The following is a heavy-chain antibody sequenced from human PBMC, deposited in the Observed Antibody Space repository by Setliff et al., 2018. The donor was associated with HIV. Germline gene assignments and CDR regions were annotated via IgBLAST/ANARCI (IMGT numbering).Heavy chain of an antibody. Sequence: SVKVSCKASGYTFSTYDVSWVRQAPGQGLEWMGGIIPMFGTANYAQKFHGRVTITADESTNTAYMELSSLGSEDTAVYYCALGYCSVGSCYSVDFDYWGQGTLVTVSS. CDR2: IIPMFGTA. V-gene: IGHV1-69*13. D-gene: IGHD2-15*01. J-gene: IGHJ4*02. CDR3: ALGYCSVGSCYSVDFDY. CDR1: GYTFSTYD.